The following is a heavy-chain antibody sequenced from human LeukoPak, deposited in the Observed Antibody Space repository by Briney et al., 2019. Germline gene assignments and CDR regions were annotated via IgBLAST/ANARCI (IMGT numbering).Heavy chain of an antibody. V-gene: IGHV4-31*03. D-gene: IGHD3-22*01. CDR1: GDSISSGGYY. Sequence: KASQTLSLTCTVSGDSISSGGYYWSWIRQHPGKGLEWIAYIFYSGSTYYNPSLKSRLTMAVDTSKNQFSLKLSSVTAADTAVYFCARGGYDSSGHGGYFDYWGQGTPVTVSS. CDR2: IFYSGST. CDR3: ARGGYDSSGHGGYFDY. J-gene: IGHJ4*02.